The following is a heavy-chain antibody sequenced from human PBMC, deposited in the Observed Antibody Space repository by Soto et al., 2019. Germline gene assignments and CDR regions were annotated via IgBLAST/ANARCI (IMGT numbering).Heavy chain of an antibody. CDR1: GGSVSSGSYY. J-gene: IGHJ6*02. Sequence: SETLSLTCTVSGGSVSSGSYYWSWILQPPGKGLELILYIYYIGSTNYNPSLKSRVTISVDTSKNQFSLKLSSVTAADTAVYYCARNDFWSGYPQYYYYGMDVWGQGTTVTVSS. V-gene: IGHV4-61*01. CDR2: IYYIGST. CDR3: ARNDFWSGYPQYYYYGMDV. D-gene: IGHD3-3*01.